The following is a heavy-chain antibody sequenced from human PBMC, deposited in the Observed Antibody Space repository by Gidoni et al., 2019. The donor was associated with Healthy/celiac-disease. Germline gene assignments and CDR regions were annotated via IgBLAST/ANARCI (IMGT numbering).Heavy chain of an antibody. CDR1: GYSITSGYY. CDR3: ARDRRAPGVYNWFDP. CDR2: IYHSGST. D-gene: IGHD3-10*01. Sequence: QVQLQESGPGLVKPSEPLSLTCAVSGYSITSGYYWGWIRQPPGKGLEWIGSIYHSGSTDYNPSLKSRITISVDTTKNQFALKLSSVTAADTAVYYCARDRRAPGVYNWFDPWGQGTLVTVSS. V-gene: IGHV4-38-2*02. J-gene: IGHJ5*02.